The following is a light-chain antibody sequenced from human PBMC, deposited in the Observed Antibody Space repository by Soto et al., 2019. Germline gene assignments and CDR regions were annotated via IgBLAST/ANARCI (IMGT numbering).Light chain of an antibody. CDR3: QHYNSYSEA. Sequence: DIQMTQSPSSLSASVGDRVTIACQASQNIYNYLNWYLVKPGKAPKLLIYKASTLKSGVPSRFSGSGSGTEFTLTISSLQPDDFATYYCQHYNSYSEAFGQGTKVELK. CDR1: QNIYNY. CDR2: KAS. J-gene: IGKJ1*01. V-gene: IGKV1-5*03.